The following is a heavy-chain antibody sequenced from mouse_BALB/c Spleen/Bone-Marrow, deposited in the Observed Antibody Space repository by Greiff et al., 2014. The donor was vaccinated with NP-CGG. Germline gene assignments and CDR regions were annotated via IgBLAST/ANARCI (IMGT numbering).Heavy chain of an antibody. V-gene: IGHV1-54*01. CDR2: INPGSGGT. CDR3: ARMDYSFAY. Sequence: VQLQQSGAELVRPGTSVKVSCKASGYAFTNYLIEWVKQRPGQGLEWIGVINPGSGGTNYNEKFKGKATLTADKSSSTAYMQLSSLTSDDSAVYFCARMDYSFAYWGQGTLVTVSA. J-gene: IGHJ3*01. CDR1: GYAFTNYL. D-gene: IGHD2-13*01.